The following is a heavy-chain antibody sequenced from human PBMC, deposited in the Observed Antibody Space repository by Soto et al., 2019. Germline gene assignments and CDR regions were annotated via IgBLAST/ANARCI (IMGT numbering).Heavy chain of an antibody. CDR2: INPGNGNT. V-gene: IGHV1-3*01. J-gene: IGHJ5*02. CDR3: ARSSGGNFGVIIEGSNWFDP. CDR1: GYTFTSYG. Sequence: GASVKVSCKASGYTFTSYGMNWVRQAPGRGLEWMGWINPGNGNTKYAQKFQGRITMTRDTSRSTVYMELSSLRSDDTAIYYCARSSGGNFGVIIEGSNWFDPWGQGTLVTVSS. D-gene: IGHD3-3*01.